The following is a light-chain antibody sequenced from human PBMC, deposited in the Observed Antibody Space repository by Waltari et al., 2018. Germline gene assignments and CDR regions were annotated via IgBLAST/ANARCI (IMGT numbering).Light chain of an antibody. CDR2: YDS. V-gene: IGLV3-21*01. Sequence: SYVLTQPLSVSVAPGQTARITCGGNNIGTNSVHWFQQKTGQAPVLVIYYDSDRPSGIPERISGSKSGNTATLTISRVEAGDEADFYCQVWDSSTDHWVFGGGTKLTVL. CDR3: QVWDSSTDHWV. CDR1: NIGTNS. J-gene: IGLJ3*02.